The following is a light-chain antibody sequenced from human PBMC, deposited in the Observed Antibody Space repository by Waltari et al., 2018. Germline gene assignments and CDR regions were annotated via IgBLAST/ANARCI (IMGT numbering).Light chain of an antibody. J-gene: IGKJ4*01. CDR1: QTARTTY. V-gene: IGKV3-20*01. Sequence: ELVLTQSPGTLPLSPGERDTLSCSASQTARTTYLAWYQQKPGQAPTLLLYDTSSRATGIPDRFSGSGSGTDFSLTISGLEPEDFAVYYCQQYDISPLTFGGGTKVE. CDR3: QQYDISPLT. CDR2: DTS.